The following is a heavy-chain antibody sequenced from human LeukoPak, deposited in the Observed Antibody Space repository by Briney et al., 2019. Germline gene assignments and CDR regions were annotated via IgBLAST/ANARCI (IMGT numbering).Heavy chain of an antibody. J-gene: IGHJ3*02. CDR1: GFTFANYD. V-gene: IGHV3-13*04. CDR3: VRETGYTYGFDAFDI. CDR2: IGTAGAT. Sequence: GGSLRLSCAASGFTFANYDMSWVRQAPGKGLEWVSAIGTAGATYYLGSVKGRFTISRENAKNSLYLQMNSLRAEDTAVYYCVRETGYTYGFDAFDIWGQGTMVTVSS. D-gene: IGHD5-18*01.